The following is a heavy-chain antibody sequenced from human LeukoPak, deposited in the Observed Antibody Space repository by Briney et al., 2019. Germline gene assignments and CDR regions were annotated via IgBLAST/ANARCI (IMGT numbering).Heavy chain of an antibody. D-gene: IGHD3-10*01. CDR2: INHSGST. CDR3: ARHVVTMVRGAPNWFDP. V-gene: IGHV4-39*01. Sequence: PSETLSLTCTVSGGSISRGSYYWSWIRQPPGKGLEWIGEINHSGSTNYNPSLKSRVTISVDTSKNQFSLKLSSVTAADTAVYYCARHVVTMVRGAPNWFDPWGQGTLVTVSS. J-gene: IGHJ5*02. CDR1: GGSISRGSYY.